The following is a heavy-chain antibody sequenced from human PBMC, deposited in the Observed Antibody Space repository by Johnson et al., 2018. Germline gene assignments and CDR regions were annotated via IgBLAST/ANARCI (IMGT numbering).Heavy chain of an antibody. CDR2: IWYDANNK. CDR1: GFNFSTYG. V-gene: IGHV3-33*01. CDR3: ARGGFKDNWNDEGPEY. J-gene: IGHJ4*02. D-gene: IGHD1-20*01. Sequence: VQLVESGGGVVQPGRSLRLSCAASGFNFSTYGFHWVRQAPGKGLDWVAVIWYDANNKYYAESVKDRFTIARDNSKNMVYLQMNSLRGEDTAIYYCARGGFKDNWNDEGPEYWGQGTLVTVSS.